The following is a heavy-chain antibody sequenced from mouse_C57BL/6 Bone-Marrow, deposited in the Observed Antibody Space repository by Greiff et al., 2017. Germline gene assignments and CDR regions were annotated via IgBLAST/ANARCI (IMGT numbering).Heavy chain of an antibody. J-gene: IGHJ1*03. CDR1: GYTFTSYW. Sequence: QVQLQQSGPELVKPGASVKIPCKASGYTFTSYWMHWVKQRPGQGLEWIGEIDPSDSYTNYNQKFKGKSTLTVDKSSSTAYMQLSSLTSEDSAVYYCARLFYYYGREYFDVWGTGTTVTVSS. CDR3: ARLFYYYGREYFDV. V-gene: IGHV1-69*01. D-gene: IGHD1-1*01. CDR2: IDPSDSYT.